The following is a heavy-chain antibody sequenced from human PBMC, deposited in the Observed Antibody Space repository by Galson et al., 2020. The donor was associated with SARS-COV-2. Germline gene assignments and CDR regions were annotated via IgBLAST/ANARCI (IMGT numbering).Heavy chain of an antibody. CDR3: AKERRYYDILAGYSAQPHCCYYYGMDV. CDR1: GFTFSSYG. Sequence: GGSLRLSCAASGFTFSSYGMHWVRQAPGKGLEWVAVISYDGSNKYYADSVKGRFTISRDNSKNTLYLQMNSLRAEDTAVYYCAKERRYYDILAGYSAQPHCCYYYGMDVWGQGTTVTVSS. V-gene: IGHV3-30*18. CDR2: ISYDGSNK. D-gene: IGHD3-9*01. J-gene: IGHJ6*02.